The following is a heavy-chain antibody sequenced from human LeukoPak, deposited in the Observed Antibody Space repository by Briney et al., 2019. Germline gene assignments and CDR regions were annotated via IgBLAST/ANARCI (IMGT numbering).Heavy chain of an antibody. V-gene: IGHV3-23*01. CDR2: ISYSGGST. D-gene: IGHD3-10*01. Sequence: GGSLRLSCAASGFTFSNYAMSWVRQAPGKGLEWGSVISYSGGSTDYADSVKGRFTISRDNAKNTLNLQMNSLRAEDTAVYYCARDKKSGESSEIDYWGQGTLVTVSS. CDR1: GFTFSNYA. CDR3: ARDKKSGESSEIDY. J-gene: IGHJ4*02.